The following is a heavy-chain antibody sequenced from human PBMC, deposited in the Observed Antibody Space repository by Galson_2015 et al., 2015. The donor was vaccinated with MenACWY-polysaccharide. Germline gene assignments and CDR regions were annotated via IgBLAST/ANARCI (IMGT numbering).Heavy chain of an antibody. CDR3: TTILGLAAAGV. D-gene: IGHD6-13*01. J-gene: IGHJ4*02. Sequence: SLRLSCAASGFTFSNAWLNWVRQAPGKGLEWVGRIKRKPAGGTTDYAAPVKGRFTISREDSKSTLYLQMNSLQTEDSAVYYCTTILGLAAAGVWGQGTRVAGSS. CDR2: IKRKPAGGTT. CDR1: GFTFSNAW. V-gene: IGHV3-15*01.